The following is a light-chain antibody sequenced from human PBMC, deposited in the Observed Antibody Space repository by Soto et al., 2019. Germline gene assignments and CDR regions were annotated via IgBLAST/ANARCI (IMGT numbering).Light chain of an antibody. J-gene: IGLJ1*01. CDR3: VSYTSSTTYV. CDR1: SSDVGGSNF. Sequence: QSALTQPASVSDSPGQSITISCTGTSSDVGGSNFVSWYQQHPGKPPKLIIYDVANRPSGVSNRFSGSKSGSTASLIISRLQTEDEAAYYCVSYTSSTTYVFGTGTRSPS. V-gene: IGLV2-14*03. CDR2: DVA.